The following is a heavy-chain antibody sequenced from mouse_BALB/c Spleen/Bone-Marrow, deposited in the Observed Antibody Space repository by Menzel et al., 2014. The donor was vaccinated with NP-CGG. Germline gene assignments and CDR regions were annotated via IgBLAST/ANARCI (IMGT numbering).Heavy chain of an antibody. Sequence: EVKLEESGGGLVQPGGSRKLSCAASGFTFSDYGMAWVRPSPGKGPEWVAFISSLAYSIYYADTVTGRFTISRENAKNTLYLEMSSLRSEDTAMYYCARGQGATGAMDYWGQGTSVTVSS. V-gene: IGHV5-15*02. CDR3: ARGQGATGAMDY. D-gene: IGHD3-1*01. CDR2: ISSLAYSI. CDR1: GFTFSDYG. J-gene: IGHJ4*01.